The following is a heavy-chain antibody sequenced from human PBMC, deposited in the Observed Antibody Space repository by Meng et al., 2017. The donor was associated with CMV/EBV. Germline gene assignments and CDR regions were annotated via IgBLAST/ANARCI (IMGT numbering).Heavy chain of an antibody. CDR3: ARAPTYYYDSSGYYGLGFDY. D-gene: IGHD3-22*01. J-gene: IGHJ4*02. CDR2: IYSGGST. V-gene: IGHV3-53*01. CDR1: GFTVSSNY. Sequence: GGSLRLSCAASGFTVSSNYMSWVRQAPGKGLEWVSVIYSGGSTYYADSVKGRFTISRDNAKNSLYLQMNSLRAEDTAVYYCARAPTYYYDSSGYYGLGFDYWGQGTLVTVSS.